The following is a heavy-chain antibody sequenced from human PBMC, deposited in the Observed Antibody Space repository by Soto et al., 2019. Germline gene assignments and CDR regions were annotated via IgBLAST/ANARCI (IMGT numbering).Heavy chain of an antibody. CDR2: IYWNDDK. V-gene: IGHV2-5*01. CDR1: GFSLSTSGEG. D-gene: IGHD6-13*01. CDR3: AHRRASSWYEGNFLLWFDP. Sequence: SGPTLVNPTQPLTLTCTFSGFSLSTSGEGVGWIRQPPGKALEWLALIYWNDDKRYSPSLKSRLTITTDTSKNQVVLRMTNMDPVDTATYYCAHRRASSWYEGNFLLWFDPWGQGTLVTVSS. J-gene: IGHJ5*02.